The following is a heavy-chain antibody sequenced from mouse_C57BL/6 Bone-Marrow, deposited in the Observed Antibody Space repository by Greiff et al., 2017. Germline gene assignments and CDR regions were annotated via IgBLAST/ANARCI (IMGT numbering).Heavy chain of an antibody. Sequence: QVQLQQSGAELARPGASVKLSCKASGYTFTSYGISWVKQRTGQGLEWIGEFYPRSGNIYYNEKFKGKATLTADKSSSTMYMELSSLTSEDSAVYFCARHFYCYGSSHWYFDVWGTGTTVTVSS. D-gene: IGHD1-1*01. CDR2: FYPRSGNI. CDR3: ARHFYCYGSSHWYFDV. CDR1: GYTFTSYG. V-gene: IGHV1-81*01. J-gene: IGHJ1*03.